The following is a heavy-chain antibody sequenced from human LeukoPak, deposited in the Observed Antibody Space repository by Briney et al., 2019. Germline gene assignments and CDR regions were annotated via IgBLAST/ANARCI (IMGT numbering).Heavy chain of an antibody. D-gene: IGHD5-24*01. CDR1: GYSISSGYY. Sequence: SETLSLTCTVSGYSISSGYYWGWIRQPPGKGLEWIGSIYHSGSTHYNPSLKSRVTISVDTSRHQFSLRLNSVTAADTAVYYCARGIRWIQPYYYYMDVWGKGTTVTVSS. CDR3: ARGIRWIQPYYYYMDV. J-gene: IGHJ6*03. V-gene: IGHV4-38-2*02. CDR2: IYHSGST.